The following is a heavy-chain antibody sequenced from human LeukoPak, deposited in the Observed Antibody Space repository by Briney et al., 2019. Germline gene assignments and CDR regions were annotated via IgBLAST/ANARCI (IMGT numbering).Heavy chain of an antibody. Sequence: ASVKVSCKASRITFSSPTVQWVRQARGQRLEWIGWIVVGSGYTNYAQKFQERVTFTGDMSTGTVYMELSSLRSEDTAVYYCAVARGLTDPLDFWGQGTLVTVSS. CDR3: AVARGLTDPLDF. CDR2: IVVGSGYT. J-gene: IGHJ4*02. CDR1: RITFSSPT. V-gene: IGHV1-58*01. D-gene: IGHD3-10*01.